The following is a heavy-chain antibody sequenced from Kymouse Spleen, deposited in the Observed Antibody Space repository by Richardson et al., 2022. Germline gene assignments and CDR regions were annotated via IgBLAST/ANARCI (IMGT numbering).Heavy chain of an antibody. V-gene: IGHV4-34*01. CDR1: GGSFSGYY. CDR3: ARDGLITMVRGAPFDY. D-gene: IGHD3-10*01. J-gene: IGHJ4*02. Sequence: QVQLQQWGAGLLKPSETLSLTCAVYGGSFSGYYWSWIRQPPGKGLEWIGEINHSGSTNYNPSLKSRVTISVDTSKNQFSLKLSSVTAADTAVYYCARDGLITMVRGAPFDYWGQGTLVTVSS. CDR2: INHSGST.